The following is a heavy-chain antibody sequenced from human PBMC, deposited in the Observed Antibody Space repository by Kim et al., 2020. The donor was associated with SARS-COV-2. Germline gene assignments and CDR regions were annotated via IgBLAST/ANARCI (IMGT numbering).Heavy chain of an antibody. D-gene: IGHD3-10*01. J-gene: IGHJ6*02. V-gene: IGHV1-18*04. CDR3: ARASPDYYGSGSYYRYYYGMDV. Sequence: ASVKVSCKASGYTFTSYGISWVRQAPGQGLEWMGWISAYNGNTNYAQKLQGRVTMTTDTSTSTAYMELRSLRSDDTAVYYCARASPDYYGSGSYYRYYYGMDVWGQGTTVTVSS. CDR2: ISAYNGNT. CDR1: GYTFTSYG.